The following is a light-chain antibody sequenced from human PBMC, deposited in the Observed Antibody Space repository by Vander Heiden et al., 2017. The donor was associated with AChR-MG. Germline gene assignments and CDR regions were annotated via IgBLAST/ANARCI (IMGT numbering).Light chain of an antibody. V-gene: IGKV1-5*01. Sequence: DIQMTQSPSTLSASVGDRVTITCRASQSISSWLAWYQQKPGKAPKLLIYDASSLESGVPSRFSGSGSGTEFTLTISSLQPDDFATYYCQQDNSYLVTFGPGTKVDIK. CDR1: QSISSW. J-gene: IGKJ3*01. CDR2: DAS. CDR3: QQDNSYLVT.